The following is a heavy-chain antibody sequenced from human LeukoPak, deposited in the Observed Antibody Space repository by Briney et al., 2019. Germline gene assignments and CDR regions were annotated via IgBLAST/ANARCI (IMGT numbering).Heavy chain of an antibody. CDR1: GFTFSGSA. Sequence: GGSLKLSCAASGFTFSGSAMHWVRQASGKGLEWVGRIRSKANSYATAYAASVKGRFTISRDDSKNTAYLQMNGLKTEDTAVYYCTQQIVATNDYWGQGTLVTVSS. V-gene: IGHV3-73*01. D-gene: IGHD5-12*01. CDR3: TQQIVATNDY. J-gene: IGHJ4*02. CDR2: IRSKANSYAT.